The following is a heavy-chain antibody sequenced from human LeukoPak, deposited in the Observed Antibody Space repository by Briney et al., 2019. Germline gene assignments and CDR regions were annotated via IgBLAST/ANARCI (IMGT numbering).Heavy chain of an antibody. CDR2: VSPSGDIT. V-gene: IGHV3-23*01. Sequence: GGSLRLSCAASGFTFSTYGMNWVRQAPGKGLEWVSGVSPSGDITYYADSVKGRFTISRDNSKNTVYLQMNNVRAEDTAVYYCAKDFKDYYDSSGYSFDYWGQGTLVTVSS. J-gene: IGHJ4*02. CDR3: AKDFKDYYDSSGYSFDY. CDR1: GFTFSTYG. D-gene: IGHD3-22*01.